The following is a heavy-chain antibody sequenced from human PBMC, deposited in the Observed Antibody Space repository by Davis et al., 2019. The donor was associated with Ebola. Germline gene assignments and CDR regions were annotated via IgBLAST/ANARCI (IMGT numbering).Heavy chain of an antibody. CDR1: GGTFSSYA. CDR3: ARDGDMGTGYSSSWFNY. J-gene: IGHJ4*02. D-gene: IGHD6-13*01. V-gene: IGHV1-69*13. CDR2: IIPIFGTA. Sequence: SVKVSCKASGGTFSSYAISWVRQAPGQGLEWMGGIIPIFGTANYAQKFQGRVTITADESTSTAYMELSSLRSEDTAVYYCARDGDMGTGYSSSWFNYWGQGTLVTVSS.